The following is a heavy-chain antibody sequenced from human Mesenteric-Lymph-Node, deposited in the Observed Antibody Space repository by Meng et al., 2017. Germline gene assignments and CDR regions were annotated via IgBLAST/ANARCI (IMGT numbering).Heavy chain of an antibody. V-gene: IGHV3-11*01. Sequence: QEQLVESGGGLVKPGGSLRLSCAASGFTFSDYYMSWIRQAPGKGLEWVSYISSSGNIIHYADSVKGRFTISRDNAKNSLYLQMNSLRADDTALYYCATSAAAGDSWGQGTLVTVSS. CDR1: GFTFSDYY. CDR2: ISSSGNII. J-gene: IGHJ5*01. CDR3: ATSAAAGDS. D-gene: IGHD6-13*01.